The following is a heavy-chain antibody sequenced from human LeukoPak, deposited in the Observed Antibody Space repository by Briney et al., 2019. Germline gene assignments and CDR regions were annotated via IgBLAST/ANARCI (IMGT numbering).Heavy chain of an antibody. V-gene: IGHV3-74*01. J-gene: IGHJ5*01. CDR3: TKREFYLGAQNS. CDR1: GFTFNSYA. CDR2: INSDGSST. D-gene: IGHD1-26*01. Sequence: GGSLRLSCAGSGFTFNSYAMSWVRQVPGKGLVWVSRINSDGSSTSYADSVKGRFTISRDDAKNTLYLQMNSLRAEDTAVYYCTKREFYLGAQNSWGQGTLVTVSS.